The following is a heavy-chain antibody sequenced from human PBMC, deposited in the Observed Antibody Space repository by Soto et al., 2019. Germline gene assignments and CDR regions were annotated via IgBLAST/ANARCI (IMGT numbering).Heavy chain of an antibody. CDR3: ARTLYYEDAFDI. D-gene: IGHD3-22*01. CDR1: GGSISSGGYS. Sequence: PSETLSLTCAVSGGSISSGGYSWSWIRQPPGKGLEWIGYIYHSGSTYYNPSLKSRVTISVDRSKNQFSLKLSSVTAADMAVYYCARTLYYEDAFDIWGQGTMVTVSS. CDR2: IYHSGST. J-gene: IGHJ3*02. V-gene: IGHV4-30-2*01.